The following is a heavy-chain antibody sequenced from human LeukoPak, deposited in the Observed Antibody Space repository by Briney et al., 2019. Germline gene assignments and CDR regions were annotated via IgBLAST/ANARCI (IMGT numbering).Heavy chain of an antibody. CDR2: IRYDGKNTK. V-gene: IGHV3-30*02. CDR1: GFTFSSYS. CDR3: ATSKRLVGAGGEFEI. J-gene: IGHJ3*02. D-gene: IGHD1-26*01. Sequence: GGSLRLSCVASGFTFSSYSMKWVRRAPGKGLEWVAFIRYDGKNTKYHVDSVKGRFTISRDNSRDTVDLQMNSLRTEDTALYYCATSKRLVGAGGEFEIWGQGTMVTVSS.